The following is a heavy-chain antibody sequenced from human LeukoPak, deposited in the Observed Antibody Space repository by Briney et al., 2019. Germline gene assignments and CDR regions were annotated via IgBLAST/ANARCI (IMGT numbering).Heavy chain of an antibody. J-gene: IGHJ6*03. V-gene: IGHV4-59*01. CDR3: ARAKGNSNYPYYYMDV. CDR2: IYYTGST. D-gene: IGHD4-11*01. CDR1: GGSINSYY. Sequence: PSETLFLTCTVSGGSINSYYWSWVRQPPGKGLEWIGYIYYTGSTNYSPSLKSRVTISVDTSKNQFSLKLSSVIAADTALYYCARAKGNSNYPYYYMDVWGKGTTVTVSS.